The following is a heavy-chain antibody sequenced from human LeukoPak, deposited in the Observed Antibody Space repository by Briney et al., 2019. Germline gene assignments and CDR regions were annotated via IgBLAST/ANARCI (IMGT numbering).Heavy chain of an antibody. V-gene: IGHV3-53*01. CDR1: GFTFSSYG. Sequence: GGSLRLSCAASGFTFSSYGMSWVRQAPGKGLEWVSVIYSGGSTYYADSVKGRFTISRDNSKNTLYLQMNSLRAEDTAVYYCARGLLWFGEFDYWGQGTLVTVSS. D-gene: IGHD3-10*01. CDR3: ARGLLWFGEFDY. CDR2: IYSGGST. J-gene: IGHJ4*02.